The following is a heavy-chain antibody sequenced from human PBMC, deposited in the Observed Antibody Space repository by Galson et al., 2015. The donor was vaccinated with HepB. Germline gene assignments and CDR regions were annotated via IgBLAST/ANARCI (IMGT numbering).Heavy chain of an antibody. J-gene: IGHJ4*02. CDR1: GGTFSSYA. V-gene: IGHV1-69*04. CDR2: IIPILGIA. Sequence: SVKVSCKASGGTFSSYAISWVRQAPGQGLEWMGRIIPILGIANYAQKFQGRVTITADKSTSTAYMELSSLRSEDTAVYYCARATMALHFDYWGQGTLVTVSS. D-gene: IGHD4/OR15-4a*01. CDR3: ARATMALHFDY.